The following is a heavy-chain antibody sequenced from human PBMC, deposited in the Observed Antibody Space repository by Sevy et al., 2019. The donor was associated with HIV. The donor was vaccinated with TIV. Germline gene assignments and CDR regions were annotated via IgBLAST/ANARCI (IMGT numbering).Heavy chain of an antibody. CDR1: GGSISSSSYY. V-gene: IGHV4-39*01. CDR2: IYYSGST. Sequence: SETLSLTCTVSGGSISSSSYYWGWIRQPPGKGLEWIGSIYYSGSTYYNPSLKSQVTISVDTSKNQFSLKLSSVTAADTAVYYCARHQRREFDYWGQGTLVTVSS. D-gene: IGHD3-10*01. J-gene: IGHJ4*02. CDR3: ARHQRREFDY.